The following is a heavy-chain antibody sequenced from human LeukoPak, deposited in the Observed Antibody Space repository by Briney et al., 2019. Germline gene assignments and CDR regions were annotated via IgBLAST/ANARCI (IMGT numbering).Heavy chain of an antibody. CDR1: GGTFSSYV. CDR2: IIPILGIA. V-gene: IGHV1-69*04. Sequence: SVKVSCKASGGTFSSYVISWVRQAPGQGLEWMGRIIPILGIANYAQKFQGRVTITADKSTSTAYMELSSLRSEDTAVYYCARDPGSFLAAIYGMDVWGQGTTVTVSS. D-gene: IGHD2-15*01. J-gene: IGHJ6*02. CDR3: ARDPGSFLAAIYGMDV.